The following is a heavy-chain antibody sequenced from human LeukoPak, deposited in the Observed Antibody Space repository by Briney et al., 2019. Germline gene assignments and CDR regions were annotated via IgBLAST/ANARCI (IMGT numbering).Heavy chain of an antibody. D-gene: IGHD5-18*01. CDR2: ISASSDKI. CDR1: GFTLRSHS. Sequence: GGSLRLSCAASGFTLRSHSINWVRQAPGKGLEWVSCISASSDKIIYRDSVKGRFTLSRDLAKNSLFLQLNSLRAEDTAVYYCARGRGSSYGDPFDYWGQGTLVTVSS. CDR3: ARGRGSSYGDPFDY. J-gene: IGHJ4*02. V-gene: IGHV3-21*01.